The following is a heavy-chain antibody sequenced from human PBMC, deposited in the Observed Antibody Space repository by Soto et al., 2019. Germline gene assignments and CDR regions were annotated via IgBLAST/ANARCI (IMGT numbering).Heavy chain of an antibody. CDR1: GGTFSSYA. CDR3: AREPSLASVFGYFDY. CDR2: IIPIFGTA. V-gene: IGHV1-69*13. J-gene: IGHJ4*02. Sequence: EASVKVSCKASGGTFSSYAISWVRQAPGQGLEWMGGIIPIFGTANYAQKFQGRVTITADESTSTAYMELSSLRSEDTAVYYCAREPSLASVFGYFDYWGQGALVTVSS. D-gene: IGHD3-16*02.